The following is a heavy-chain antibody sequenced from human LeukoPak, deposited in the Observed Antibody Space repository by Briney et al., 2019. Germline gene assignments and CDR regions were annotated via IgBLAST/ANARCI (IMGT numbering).Heavy chain of an antibody. Sequence: ASVKVSCKSSGYTFTGFYMHWVRQAPGQGLEWMGWINPHSADTGYAQKFLGRVTMTRDMSISTIYMELTRLRSDDTALYYCARWDGYSSSPDYWGQGTLVTVSS. CDR1: GYTFTGFY. V-gene: IGHV1-2*02. CDR2: INPHSADT. J-gene: IGHJ4*02. CDR3: ARWDGYSSSPDY. D-gene: IGHD6-13*01.